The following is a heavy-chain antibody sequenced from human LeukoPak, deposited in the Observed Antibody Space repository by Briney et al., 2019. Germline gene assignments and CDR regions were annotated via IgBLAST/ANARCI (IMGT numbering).Heavy chain of an antibody. V-gene: IGHV1-69*06. CDR2: IIPIFGTA. D-gene: IGHD3-9*01. Sequence: ASVKVSCKASGYTFTSYYMHWVRQAPGQGLEWMGGIIPIFGTANYAQKFQGRVTITADKSTSTAYMELSSLRSEDTAVYYCARDERILTGYYTDYYYYMDVWGKGTTVTVSS. J-gene: IGHJ6*03. CDR1: GYTFTSYY. CDR3: ARDERILTGYYTDYYYYMDV.